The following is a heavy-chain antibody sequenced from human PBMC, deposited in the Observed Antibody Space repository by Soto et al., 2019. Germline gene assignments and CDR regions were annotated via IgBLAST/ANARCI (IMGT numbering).Heavy chain of an antibody. J-gene: IGHJ5*02. V-gene: IGHV4-4*07. CDR1: GANSRGFD. Sequence: SVTISITCTVAGANSRGFDGSWILKTTGKGLEWIGRIYATGTTDYNPSLKSRVMMSVDTSKKQFSLKLRSVTAADTAVYYCVRDGTKTLRDWFDPWGQGISVTVSS. CDR2: IYATGTT. CDR3: VRDGTKTLRDWFDP. D-gene: IGHD1-1*01.